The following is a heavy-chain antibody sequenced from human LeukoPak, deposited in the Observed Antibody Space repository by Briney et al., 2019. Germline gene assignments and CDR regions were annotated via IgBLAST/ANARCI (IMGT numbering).Heavy chain of an antibody. CDR1: GYTITSYD. Sequence: ASVKVSCKASGYTITSYDINWVRQATGQGLEWMGWMNPNSGNTGYAQKFEGRVTMTRNTSISTAYMDLSSLRSEDTAVYYCARVKRDSSGYYYPDYWGQGTLVTVSS. D-gene: IGHD3-22*01. V-gene: IGHV1-8*01. CDR2: MNPNSGNT. CDR3: ARVKRDSSGYYYPDY. J-gene: IGHJ4*02.